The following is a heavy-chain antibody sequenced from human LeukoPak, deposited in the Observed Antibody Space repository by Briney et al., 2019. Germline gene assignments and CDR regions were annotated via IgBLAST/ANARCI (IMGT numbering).Heavy chain of an antibody. CDR2: IRSKAYGGTT. V-gene: IGHV3-49*03. CDR3: TRDVYDYYDSSGFDY. D-gene: IGHD3-22*01. J-gene: IGHJ4*02. Sequence: GGSLGLSCTASGFTFGDYAMSWFRQAPGKGLEWVGFIRSKAYGGTTEYAASVKGRFTISRDDSKSIAYLQMNSLKTEDTAVYYCTRDVYDYYDSSGFDYWGQGTLVTVSS. CDR1: GFTFGDYA.